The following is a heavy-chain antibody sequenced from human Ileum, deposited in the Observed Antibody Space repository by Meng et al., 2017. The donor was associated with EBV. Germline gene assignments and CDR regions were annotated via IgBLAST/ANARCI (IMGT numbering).Heavy chain of an antibody. D-gene: IGHD6-19*01. Sequence: QLQLQEAGHGMVKPSATSSLTCTVSGVSIDRSSDNWGWIRQSHGKGLEWMGNIYYSGTTYYNPSLKSRVTISVDTSKNQFSLKLSSVTAADTAVYYCARGYSSGWYYFDYWGQGTLVTVSS. CDR1: GVSIDRSSDN. V-gene: IGHV4-39*01. CDR2: IYYSGTT. J-gene: IGHJ4*02. CDR3: ARGYSSGWYYFDY.